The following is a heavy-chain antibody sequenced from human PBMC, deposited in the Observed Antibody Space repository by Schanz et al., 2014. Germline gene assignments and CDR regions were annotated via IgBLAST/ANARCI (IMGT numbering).Heavy chain of an antibody. J-gene: IGHJ4*02. Sequence: QVQLVQSGAEVKKPGSSVKVSCKTSGVTFSNHPLSWIRQAPGQGLEWMGSIVPTFGTVNYAQKCQARVTITADRSTSTTYMELSSLTSDDTAVYFCAREGGNGDYYFHYWGQGSLVTVSS. D-gene: IGHD3-16*01. CDR3: AREGGNGDYYFHY. V-gene: IGHV1-69*06. CDR2: IVPTFGTV. CDR1: GVTFSNHP.